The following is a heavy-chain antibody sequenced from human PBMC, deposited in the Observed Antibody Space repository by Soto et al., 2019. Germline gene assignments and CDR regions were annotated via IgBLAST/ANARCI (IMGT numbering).Heavy chain of an antibody. V-gene: IGHV1-69*02. CDR2: INPILSMS. CDR1: GDTFSSYS. Sequence: QVQLVQSGAEVKKPGSSVKVSCKASGDTFSSYSINWVRQAPGLGLEWMGRINPILSMSNYAQNFRGRVTIIADKSTSTAYMGLSSLRSEDTAMYYCATSYGSGYRAFDYWGQGALVTVSS. D-gene: IGHD3-10*01. J-gene: IGHJ4*02. CDR3: ATSYGSGYRAFDY.